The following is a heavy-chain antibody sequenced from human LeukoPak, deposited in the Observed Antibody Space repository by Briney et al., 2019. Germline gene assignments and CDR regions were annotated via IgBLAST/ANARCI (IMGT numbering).Heavy chain of an antibody. CDR1: GFTFSSYA. J-gene: IGHJ3*02. CDR3: AKFGSIAPGWDAFDI. V-gene: IGHV3-23*01. Sequence: GGSLRLSCAASGFTFSSYAMSWVRQAPGKGLEWVSAISGSGGSTYYADSVKGRFTISRDNSKNTLYLQMNSLGAEDTAVYYCAKFGSIAPGWDAFDIWGQGTMVTVSS. D-gene: IGHD6-25*01. CDR2: ISGSGGST.